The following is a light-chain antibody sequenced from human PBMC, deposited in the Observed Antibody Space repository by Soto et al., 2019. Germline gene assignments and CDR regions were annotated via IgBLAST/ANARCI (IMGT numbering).Light chain of an antibody. CDR1: SSDVGGYSF. V-gene: IGLV2-14*01. CDR3: SSYTSSSTLVV. Sequence: QSALTQPASVSGSPGQSITISCTGTSSDVGGYSFVSWYQQHPGEAPKLMIYDVSNRPSGVSNRFSGSKSGNTASLTISGLQAEDEADYYCSSYTSSSTLVVFGGGTKLTVL. CDR2: DVS. J-gene: IGLJ2*01.